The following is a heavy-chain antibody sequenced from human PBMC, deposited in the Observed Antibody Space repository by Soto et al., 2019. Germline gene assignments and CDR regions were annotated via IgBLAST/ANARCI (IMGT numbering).Heavy chain of an antibody. CDR1: GGSFRDGSYY. CDR2: IYHSGST. CDR3: AGYNWNYYFDP. J-gene: IGHJ5*02. D-gene: IGHD1-7*01. Sequence: LSLTCTVSGGSFRDGSYYWAWLRQPPGKGLEWIGHIYHSGSTIYNPSLKSRVTISIDTSKSQFSLNLNSMTAADTAVYYCAGYNWNYYFDPWGQGTLVTVSS. V-gene: IGHV4-61*01.